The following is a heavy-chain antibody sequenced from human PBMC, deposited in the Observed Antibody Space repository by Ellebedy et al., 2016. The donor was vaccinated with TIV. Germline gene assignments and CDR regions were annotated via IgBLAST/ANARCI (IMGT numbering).Heavy chain of an antibody. CDR3: ARWGGWADY. D-gene: IGHD6-19*01. CDR2: INAGNANT. CDR1: GYIFSYY. J-gene: IGHJ4*02. Sequence: AASVKVSCKASGYIFSYYVHWVRQAPGQRLEWMGWINAGNANTKYSQKFQDRVTITRDTSASTAYMEVSSLRSEDTAVYYCARWGGWADYWGQGTLVTVSS. V-gene: IGHV1-3*01.